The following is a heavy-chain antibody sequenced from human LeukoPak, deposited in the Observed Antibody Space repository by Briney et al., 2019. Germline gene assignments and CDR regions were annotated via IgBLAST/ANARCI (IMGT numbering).Heavy chain of an antibody. J-gene: IGHJ4*02. Sequence: ASVKVSCKASGYTFTSYAMHWVRQAPGQRLEWMGWINAGNGNTKYSQEFQGRVTITRDTSASTAYMELSSLRSEDIAVYYCARVWEDSSGYYPWYFDYWGQGTLVTVSS. V-gene: IGHV1-3*03. CDR3: ARVWEDSSGYYPWYFDY. CDR2: INAGNGNT. CDR1: GYTFTSYA. D-gene: IGHD3-22*01.